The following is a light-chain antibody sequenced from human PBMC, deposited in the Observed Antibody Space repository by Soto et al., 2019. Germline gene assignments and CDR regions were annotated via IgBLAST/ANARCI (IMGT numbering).Light chain of an antibody. Sequence: EIGLTQSPGTLSLSPGGRATLSCWASGSVSSSFLAWYQQKPGQAPRLLIYGASSRATGIPDRFSGSGSGTDFTLTISRLEPEDFAVYYCQQYGSSPPLTFGGGTKVDIK. V-gene: IGKV3-20*01. CDR2: GAS. J-gene: IGKJ4*01. CDR1: GSVSSSF. CDR3: QQYGSSPPLT.